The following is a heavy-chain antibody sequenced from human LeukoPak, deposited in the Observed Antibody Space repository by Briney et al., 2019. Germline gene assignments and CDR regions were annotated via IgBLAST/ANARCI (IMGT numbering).Heavy chain of an antibody. Sequence: PSETLSLTCAVYGGSFSGYYWGWIRQPPGKGLEWIGSIYYSGSTYYNPSLKSRVTISVDTSKNQFSLKLSSVTAADTAVYYCATTHIVVVPAARDTYAFDIWGQGTMVTVSS. J-gene: IGHJ3*02. D-gene: IGHD2-2*01. CDR2: IYYSGST. CDR1: GGSFSGYY. CDR3: ATTHIVVVPAARDTYAFDI. V-gene: IGHV4-34*01.